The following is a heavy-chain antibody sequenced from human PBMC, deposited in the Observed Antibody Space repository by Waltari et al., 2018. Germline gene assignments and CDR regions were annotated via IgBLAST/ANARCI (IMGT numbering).Heavy chain of an antibody. CDR3: ARDEYGGSHGYDP. CDR2: IYSGGST. J-gene: IGHJ5*02. V-gene: IGHV3-53*01. CDR1: GFTVSSNY. Sequence: EVQLVESGGGLIQPGGSLRLSCAASGFTVSSNYMSWVRQAPGKGLEWVSVIYSGGSTYYADSVKGRFTISRDNSKNTLYLQMNSLRAEDTAVYYCARDEYGGSHGYDPWGQGTLVTVSS. D-gene: IGHD1-26*01.